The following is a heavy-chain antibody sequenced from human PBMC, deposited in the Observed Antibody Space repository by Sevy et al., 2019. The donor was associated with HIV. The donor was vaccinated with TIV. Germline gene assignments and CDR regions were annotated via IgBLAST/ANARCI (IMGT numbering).Heavy chain of an antibody. D-gene: IGHD1-26*01. V-gene: IGHV3-53*01. CDR1: GFTVSSNY. Sequence: GGSLRLSCAASGFTVSSNYMSWVRQAPGKGLEWVSVIYSGEYTYYADSVKGRSAISRDISKNTLNLQMNSLRAEDTAIYYCATTSTPLYYYALDVWGQGTTVTVSS. CDR3: ATTSTPLYYYALDV. J-gene: IGHJ6*02. CDR2: IYSGEYT.